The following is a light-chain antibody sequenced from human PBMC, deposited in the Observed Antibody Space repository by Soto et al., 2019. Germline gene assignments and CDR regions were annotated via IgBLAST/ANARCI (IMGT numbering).Light chain of an antibody. CDR2: KAS. Sequence: DIQMTQSPSSPAASVGDRVTITCRASQSISSYLNWYQQKPGKAPKLLIYKASTLKSGVPSRFSGSGSGTEFTLTISSLQPDDFATYYCQHYNSYSEAFGQGTKGDIK. CDR1: QSISSY. J-gene: IGKJ1*01. V-gene: IGKV1-5*03. CDR3: QHYNSYSEA.